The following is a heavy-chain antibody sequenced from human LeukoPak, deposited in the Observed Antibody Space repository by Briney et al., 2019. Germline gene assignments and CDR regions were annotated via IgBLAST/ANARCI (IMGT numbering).Heavy chain of an antibody. V-gene: IGHV3-30*18. CDR2: ISYDGSNK. J-gene: IGHJ3*02. D-gene: IGHD3-10*01. CDR1: GFTFSSYG. Sequence: GGSLRLSCAASGFTFSSYGMHWVRQPPGKGLDWVAVISYDGSNKYYADSVKGRFPISRDNSKNTLYLQMNSLRAEDTAVYYCAKALERHYGSGGYRGNDAFDIWGQGTMVTVSS. CDR3: AKALERHYGSGGYRGNDAFDI.